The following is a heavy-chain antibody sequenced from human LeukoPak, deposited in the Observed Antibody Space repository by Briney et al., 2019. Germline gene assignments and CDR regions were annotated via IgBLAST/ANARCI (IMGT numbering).Heavy chain of an antibody. Sequence: GGSLRLSCAASGFTFDDYAMHWVRQAPEKGREWVTLISGDGGNTYYADSVKGRFTISRDNSKNSLYLQMNSLRTEDTALYFCAKDPIAVAGTGWFDPWGQGTLVTVSS. V-gene: IGHV3-43*02. J-gene: IGHJ5*02. D-gene: IGHD6-19*01. CDR3: AKDPIAVAGTGWFDP. CDR2: ISGDGGNT. CDR1: GFTFDDYA.